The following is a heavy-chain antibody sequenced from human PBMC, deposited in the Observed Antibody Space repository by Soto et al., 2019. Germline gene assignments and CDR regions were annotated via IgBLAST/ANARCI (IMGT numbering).Heavy chain of an antibody. J-gene: IGHJ6*02. D-gene: IGHD2-21*01. V-gene: IGHV1-46*03. CDR1: GYTFTSYQ. Sequence: QVQLVQSGAEVKKPGASVKVSCKASGYTFTSYQIHWVRQAPGQGLEWMGMIKPDGGTTYAQMLQGRVTMTRDTSTSTVNMELSSLTSGDTALYYCARSGDTYSTVFYHHAMDVWGQGTALTVSS. CDR3: ARSGDTYSTVFYHHAMDV. CDR2: IKPDGGT.